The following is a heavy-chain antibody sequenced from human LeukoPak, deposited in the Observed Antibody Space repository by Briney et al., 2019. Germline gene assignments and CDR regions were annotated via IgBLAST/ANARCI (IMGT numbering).Heavy chain of an antibody. D-gene: IGHD3-10*01. CDR1: GGSFSGYY. V-gene: IGHV4-34*01. CDR3: ARGRQYYYGSGCLDY. CDR2: INHSGRT. J-gene: IGHJ4*02. Sequence: PSETLSLTCAVYGGSFSGYYWSWIRQPPGKGLEWIGEINHSGRTNYNASLKSRVTISVDTSKNQFSLKLSSVTAADTAVYYCARGRQYYYGSGCLDYWGQGTLVTVSS.